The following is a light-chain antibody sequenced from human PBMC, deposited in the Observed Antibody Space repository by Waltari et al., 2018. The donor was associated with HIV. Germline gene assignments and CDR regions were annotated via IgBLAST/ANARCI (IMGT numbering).Light chain of an antibody. CDR3: AARDDSLSGLV. Sequence: QSVLTQPPSASGTPGQRVTISCSGSSSNIGSNSVYWYHQLPGTAPKLLIYRSNQRPSGVPDRFSGSKSGTSASLAISGLRSEDEADYYCAARDDSLSGLVFGGGTKLTVL. CDR2: RSN. J-gene: IGLJ2*01. V-gene: IGLV1-47*01. CDR1: SSNIGSNS.